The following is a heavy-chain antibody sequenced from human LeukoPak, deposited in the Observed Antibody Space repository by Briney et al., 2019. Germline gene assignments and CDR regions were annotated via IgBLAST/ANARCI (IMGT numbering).Heavy chain of an antibody. CDR3: ARLLRVTTVGPDLYYFDY. D-gene: IGHD4-17*01. CDR1: GGSISSYC. J-gene: IGHJ4*02. Sequence: SETLSLTCTVSGGSISSYCWNWIRQPPGRGLEWIGYFYYSGSTNYNPSLKSRVTISVDSSKNQFSLKLSSVTAADTAVYYCARLLRVTTVGPDLYYFDYWGQGTLVTVSS. V-gene: IGHV4-59*08. CDR2: FYYSGST.